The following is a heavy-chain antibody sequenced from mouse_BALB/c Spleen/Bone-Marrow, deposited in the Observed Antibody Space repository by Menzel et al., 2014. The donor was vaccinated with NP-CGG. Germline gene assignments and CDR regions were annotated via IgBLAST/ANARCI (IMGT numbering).Heavy chain of an antibody. J-gene: IGHJ2*01. CDR3: ARSYYGSPYFDY. CDR1: GYAFTNYL. V-gene: IGHV1-54*01. Sequence: VQLQQSGAELVRPGTSVKVSCKASGYAFTNYLIEWVKQRPGRGLEWIGVINPGSGGTNYNEKFKGKATLTADKSSSTAYMQFSSLTSDDSAVYFCARSYYGSPYFDYWGQGTTLTVSS. CDR2: INPGSGGT. D-gene: IGHD1-1*01.